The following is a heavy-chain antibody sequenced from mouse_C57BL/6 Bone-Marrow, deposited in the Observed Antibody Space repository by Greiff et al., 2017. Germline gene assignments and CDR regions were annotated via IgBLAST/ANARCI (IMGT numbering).Heavy chain of an antibody. CDR1: GYTFTSYW. Sequence: VQLQQPGAELVKPGASVKMSCKASGYTFTSYWITWVKQRPGQGLEWIGDIYPGSGSTNYNEKFKSKATLTVDTSSSTAYMQLSSLTSEDSAVYYCARKNYSNPTWCAYWGQGTLVTVSA. CDR2: IYPGSGST. J-gene: IGHJ3*01. D-gene: IGHD2-5*01. CDR3: ARKNYSNPTWCAY. V-gene: IGHV1-55*01.